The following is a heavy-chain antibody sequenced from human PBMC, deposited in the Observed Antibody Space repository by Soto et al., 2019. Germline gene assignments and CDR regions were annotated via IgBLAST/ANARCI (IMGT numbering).Heavy chain of an antibody. CDR2: IIPICGTA. CDR1: VGTFSSYA. J-gene: IGHJ4*02. V-gene: IGHV1-69*12. Sequence: QVQLVQSGAEVQKPGSSVKVSCKASVGTFSSYAISWVRQAPGQGLEWMGGIIPICGTANYAQKFQGRVTITADESTSSADMELSSLRSEDTAVYYCARVGAYCGGDCYYWGQGTLVTVAS. D-gene: IGHD2-21*02. CDR3: ARVGAYCGGDCYY.